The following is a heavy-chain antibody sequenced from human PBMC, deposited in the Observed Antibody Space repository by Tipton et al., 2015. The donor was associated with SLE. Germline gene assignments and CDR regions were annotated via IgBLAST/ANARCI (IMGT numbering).Heavy chain of an antibody. V-gene: IGHV4-4*08. CDR1: GFTFRSYA. Sequence: LRLSCAGSGFTFRSYAMNWVRQAPGKGLEWIGYISNSETTSYNPSLKGRVTISLDTSKNQFSLNLSSVTAADTALYFCARDSVGITRGDAFDIWGQGTMVTVSS. D-gene: IGHD1-26*01. CDR3: ARDSVGITRGDAFDI. J-gene: IGHJ3*02. CDR2: ISNSETT.